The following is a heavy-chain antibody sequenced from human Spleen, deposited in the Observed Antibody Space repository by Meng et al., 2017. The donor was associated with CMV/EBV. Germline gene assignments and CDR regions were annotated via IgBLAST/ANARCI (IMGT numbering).Heavy chain of an antibody. D-gene: IGHD2-2*01. CDR2: IHYDGNDE. V-gene: IGHV3-30*02. Sequence: GESLKISCAASGFMFRRYGMHWVRQAPGKGLEWVTFIHYDGNDEYYADSVKGRFTISRDNSMDTMYLQMNSLRPEDTAVYYCARAAFCSSSTCWYGMDVWGPGTTVTVSS. J-gene: IGHJ6*02. CDR1: GFMFRRYG. CDR3: ARAAFCSSSTCWYGMDV.